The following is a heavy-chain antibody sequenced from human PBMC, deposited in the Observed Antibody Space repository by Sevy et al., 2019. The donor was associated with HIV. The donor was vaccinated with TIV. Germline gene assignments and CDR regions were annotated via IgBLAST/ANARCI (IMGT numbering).Heavy chain of an antibody. CDR2: ISYDGSNK. V-gene: IGHV3-30-3*01. D-gene: IGHD2-21*02. CDR3: ARVSLAYCGGDCYSGDFDI. J-gene: IGHJ3*02. CDR1: GFTFSSYA. Sequence: GGSLRLSCAASGFTFSSYAMHWVRQAPGKGLEWVAVISYDGSNKYYADSVKGRFTISRDNSKNTLYLQMNSLRAEDTAVYYCARVSLAYCGGDCYSGDFDIWGQGTMVTVSS.